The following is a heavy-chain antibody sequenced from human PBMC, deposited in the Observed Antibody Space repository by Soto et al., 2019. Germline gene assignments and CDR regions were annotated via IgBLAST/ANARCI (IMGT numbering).Heavy chain of an antibody. CDR3: AREVWPSPEGPIDY. V-gene: IGHV3-33*01. Sequence: GGSLRLSCAASGFTFSSYGMHWVRQAPGKGLEWVAVIWYDGSNKYYADSVKGRFTISRDNSKNTLYLQMNSLRAEDTAVYYCAREVWPSPEGPIDYWGQGTLVTVSS. D-gene: IGHD2-21*01. CDR1: GFTFSSYG. CDR2: IWYDGSNK. J-gene: IGHJ4*02.